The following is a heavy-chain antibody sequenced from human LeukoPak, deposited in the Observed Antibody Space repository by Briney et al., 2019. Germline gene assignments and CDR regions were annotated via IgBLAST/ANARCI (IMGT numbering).Heavy chain of an antibody. D-gene: IGHD1-26*01. CDR2: MNHSGST. V-gene: IGHV4-34*01. CDR1: GGSFSGYY. CDR3: ASGSYG. J-gene: IGHJ4*02. Sequence: SETLSLTCAVYGGSFSGYYWSWIRQPPGKGLEWIGEMNHSGSTNYNPSLKSRGTISVDTSKNQLSLKLSSVTAADTAVYYCASGSYGWGQGTLVTVSS.